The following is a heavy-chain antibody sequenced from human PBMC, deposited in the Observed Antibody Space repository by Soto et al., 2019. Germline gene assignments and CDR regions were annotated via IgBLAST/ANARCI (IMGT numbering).Heavy chain of an antibody. CDR2: IIPILGIA. CDR1: GGTFSSYT. D-gene: IGHD3-10*01. V-gene: IGHV1-69*02. CDR3: AREDYYGSGRGAAFDY. Sequence: QVQLVQSGAEVKKPGSSVKVSCKASGGTFSSYTISWVRQAPGQGLEWMGRIIPILGIANYAQKFQGRVTITADKXTXTAYVEMNSLRSEDTSVYYCAREDYYGSGRGAAFDYWGQGTLVTVSS. J-gene: IGHJ4*02.